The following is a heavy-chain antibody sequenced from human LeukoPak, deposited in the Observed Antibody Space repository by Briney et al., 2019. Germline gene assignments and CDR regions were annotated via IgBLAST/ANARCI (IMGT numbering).Heavy chain of an antibody. D-gene: IGHD1-14*01. CDR1: GLTFSTYS. V-gene: IGHV3-48*01. J-gene: IGHJ5*02. CDR2: VSSDSGTI. Sequence: GGSLRLSCGASGLTFSTYSMNWVRQAPGKGLEWVSYVSSDSGTIYYADSVKGRFTISRDNAKNSLYLQMNSLRAEDTAVYYCAGAAQPGFDPWGQGTLVTVSS. CDR3: AGAAQPGFDP.